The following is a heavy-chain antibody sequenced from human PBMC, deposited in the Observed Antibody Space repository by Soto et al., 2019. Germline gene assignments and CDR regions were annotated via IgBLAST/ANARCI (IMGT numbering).Heavy chain of an antibody. J-gene: IGHJ4*02. D-gene: IGHD6-25*01. Sequence: PGGSLRLSCAASGFIFSGSAMHWVRQASGKGLEWVGRIRSRANNYATEYAASVEGRFTISRDDSTNTAYLHMNSLKTEDTAVYYCTRRAYSSGWHFDYWGQGTRVTVSS. CDR2: IRSRANNYAT. V-gene: IGHV3-73*01. CDR1: GFIFSGSA. CDR3: TRRAYSSGWHFDY.